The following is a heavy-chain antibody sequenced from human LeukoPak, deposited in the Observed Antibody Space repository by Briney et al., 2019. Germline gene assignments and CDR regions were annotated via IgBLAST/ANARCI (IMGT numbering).Heavy chain of an antibody. V-gene: IGHV3-7*03. CDR1: GFTFSRYW. J-gene: IGHJ5*02. D-gene: IGHD5-24*01. CDR2: IKHDGSEN. CDR3: ARDLWLPNP. Sequence: PAGSLRLSCVASGFTFSRYWMTWVRQAPGKGLQRVANIKHDGSENYYVGSVKGRFTISRDNAKNSLYLQMNSLRAEDTAFYYCARDLWLPNPWGQGTLVTVSS.